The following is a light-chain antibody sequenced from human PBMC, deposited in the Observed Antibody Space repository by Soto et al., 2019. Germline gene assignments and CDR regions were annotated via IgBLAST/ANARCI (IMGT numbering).Light chain of an antibody. CDR3: CSYAGTVYV. V-gene: IGLV2-23*01. J-gene: IGLJ1*01. Sequence: QSVLTQPASVSGSPGQSITISCTGTSSDVGSYNLVSWYQQHPGKAPKLMIYEGSKRPSGVSNRFSGSKSGNTASLTISGLQAEDEADHYCCSYAGTVYVFGTGTKVTVL. CDR2: EGS. CDR1: SSDVGSYNL.